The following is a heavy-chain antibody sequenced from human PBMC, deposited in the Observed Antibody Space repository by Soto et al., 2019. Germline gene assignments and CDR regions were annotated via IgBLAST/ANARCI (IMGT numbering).Heavy chain of an antibody. D-gene: IGHD3-10*01. J-gene: IGHJ5*02. V-gene: IGHV4-39*02. CDR2: MFFSGSP. CDR1: GGSISKSNYY. CDR3: ARDRRFGDPRLDP. Sequence: SETLSLTCTVSGGSISKSNYYFDWIRQPPGRGLERIGSMFFSGSPYYSPSLKSRVTISVDTSKNQFSLKLTSVTAADTAVYYCARDRRFGDPRLDPWGQGTLVTVSS.